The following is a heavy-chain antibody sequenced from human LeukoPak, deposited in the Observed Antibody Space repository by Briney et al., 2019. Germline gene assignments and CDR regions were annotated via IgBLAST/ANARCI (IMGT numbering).Heavy chain of an antibody. CDR1: GYTFTDYY. D-gene: IGHD3-22*01. CDR3: ATDPYYDSSGYTFDY. J-gene: IGHJ4*02. CDR2: VDPEDGET. Sequence: GASVKVSCKVSGYTFTDYYMHWVQQAPGKGLEWMGLVDPEDGETIYAEKFQGRVTITADTCTDTAYMELSSLRSEDTAVYYCATDPYYDSSGYTFDYWGQGTLVTVSS. V-gene: IGHV1-69-2*01.